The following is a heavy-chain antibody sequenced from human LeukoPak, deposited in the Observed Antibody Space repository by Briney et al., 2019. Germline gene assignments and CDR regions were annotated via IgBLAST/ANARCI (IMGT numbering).Heavy chain of an antibody. J-gene: IGHJ6*02. CDR1: GGSISSYY. CDR3: ARFFSDYNYYYGIDV. D-gene: IGHD1-26*01. Sequence: SETLSLTCTVSGGSISSYYWSWIRQPPRKGLEWIGYIYYSGSTNYNPSLKSRVTISVDTSKNQFSLKLSSVTAADTAVYYCARFFSDYNYYYGIDVWGQGTTVTVSS. V-gene: IGHV4-59*01. CDR2: IYYSGST.